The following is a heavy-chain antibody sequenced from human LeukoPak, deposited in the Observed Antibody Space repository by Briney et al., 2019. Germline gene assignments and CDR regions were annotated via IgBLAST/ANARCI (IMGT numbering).Heavy chain of an antibody. D-gene: IGHD3-22*01. Sequence: SETLSLSCTVSGASISSYYWNWIRQSPGKGLEWIGYIHVSGGTNYDPSLKSRVTISVDTSKNQFSLKLSSVTAADTSVYYCAREEYYYDSSGYFHYYMDVWDTGTTVTVSS. V-gene: IGHV4-59*01. J-gene: IGHJ6*03. CDR2: IHVSGGT. CDR3: AREEYYYDSSGYFHYYMDV. CDR1: GASISSYY.